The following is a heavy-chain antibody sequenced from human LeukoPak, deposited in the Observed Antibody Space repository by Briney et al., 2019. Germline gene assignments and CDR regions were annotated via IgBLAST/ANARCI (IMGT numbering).Heavy chain of an antibody. CDR1: GGSISSNSYF. Sequence: TPSETLSLTCTVSGGSISSNSYFRAWIRQPPGKGLEWIGSIYSSGITYYSPSLKSRVTISVDTSENQFSLKLSSVTAADTAVYYCARPITGNRHDAFDIWGQGTMVSVSS. J-gene: IGHJ3*02. CDR3: ARPITGNRHDAFDI. V-gene: IGHV4-39*01. CDR2: IYSSGIT. D-gene: IGHD1-14*01.